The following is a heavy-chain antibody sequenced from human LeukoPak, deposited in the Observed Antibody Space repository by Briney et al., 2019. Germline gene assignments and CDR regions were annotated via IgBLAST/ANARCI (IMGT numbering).Heavy chain of an antibody. CDR3: ARHSRSGYSDYESAFDI. V-gene: IGHV4-31*03. CDR1: GGSISSGNYY. CDR2: THYSGNG. Sequence: SETLSLTCTVSGGSISSGNYYWSWIRQHPGKGLQWIGYTHYSGNGYNNPSLKSRVTISVDTSKSQFSLKLSSVTAADTAVYYCARHSRSGYSDYESAFDIWGQGTMVIVSS. D-gene: IGHD5-12*01. J-gene: IGHJ3*02.